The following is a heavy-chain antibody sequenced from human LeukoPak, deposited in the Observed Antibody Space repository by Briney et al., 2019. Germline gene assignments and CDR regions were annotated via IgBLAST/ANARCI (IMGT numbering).Heavy chain of an antibody. CDR1: VFTVITND. D-gene: IGHD1-14*01. CDR3: ARGVEPLAANTLAY. V-gene: IGHV3-53*01. J-gene: IGHJ4*02. Sequence: GGSLRLSCAASVFTVITNDMTWVRQAPGKGREWVSVLYSDGNTKYADSVQGRFTISRDNSKNTLYLEMNSLSPDDTAVYYCARGVEPLAANTLAYWGQGTLVTVSS. CDR2: LYSDGNT.